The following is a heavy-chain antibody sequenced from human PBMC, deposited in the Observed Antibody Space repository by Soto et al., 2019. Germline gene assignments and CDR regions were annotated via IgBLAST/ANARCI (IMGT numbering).Heavy chain of an antibody. Sequence: SETLSLTCTVSGASISGFYWSWIRKSAGKGLEWIGRIYATGTTDHNPSLKSRVMMSVDTSRKQFSLKLRSVTAADTAVYYCVRDGTKTLRDWFDPWGQGISVTVSS. CDR1: GASISGFY. V-gene: IGHV4-4*07. CDR2: IYATGTT. J-gene: IGHJ5*02. CDR3: VRDGTKTLRDWFDP. D-gene: IGHD1-1*01.